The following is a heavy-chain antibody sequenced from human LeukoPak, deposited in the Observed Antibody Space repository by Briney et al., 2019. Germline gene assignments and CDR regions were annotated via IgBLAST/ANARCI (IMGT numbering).Heavy chain of an antibody. Sequence: PGGSLRLSCAASGFTFSSSTLTWVRQAPGKGLEWVSSISGSGTTTYYADSVKGRFTISRDNSKNTLYLQMNNLGAEDTAVYYCAKDTAGELGFDIWGQGTMVTVSS. V-gene: IGHV3-23*01. CDR1: GFTFSSST. CDR2: ISGSGTTT. J-gene: IGHJ3*02. D-gene: IGHD1-26*01. CDR3: AKDTAGELGFDI.